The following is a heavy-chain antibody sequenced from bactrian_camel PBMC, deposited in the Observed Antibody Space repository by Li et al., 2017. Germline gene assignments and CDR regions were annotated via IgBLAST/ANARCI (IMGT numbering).Heavy chain of an antibody. J-gene: IGHJ4*01. Sequence: HVQLVESGGGSVQAGESLRLSCEVSGYTTCMAWFRQAPGKEREAAASVGVGGGEDEYAVSVKGRFAIDQDNSRRTVSLQMNDLKPEDTAMYYCAASPVGGSLNPAHYKFWGQGTQVTVS. D-gene: IGHD2*01. CDR1: GYTTC. V-gene: IGHV3S60*01. CDR3: AASPVGGSLNPAHYKF. CDR2: VGVGGGE.